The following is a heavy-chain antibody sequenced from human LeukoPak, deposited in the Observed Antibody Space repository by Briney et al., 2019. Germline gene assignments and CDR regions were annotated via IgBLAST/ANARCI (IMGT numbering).Heavy chain of an antibody. J-gene: IGHJ4*02. CDR2: IQYDEFKK. D-gene: IGHD3-9*01. CDR3: ANGDHFDILTGFYPTLDH. Sequence: GGSLRLSCTVSGLTFKNSGMHWVRQAPGKGLEWVAFIQYDEFKKYYGDSVKGRFTISRDNSKNALSLQMNSLRPEDTAVYYCANGDHFDILTGFYPTLDHWGQGTLVTVSS. CDR1: GLTFKNSG. V-gene: IGHV3-30*02.